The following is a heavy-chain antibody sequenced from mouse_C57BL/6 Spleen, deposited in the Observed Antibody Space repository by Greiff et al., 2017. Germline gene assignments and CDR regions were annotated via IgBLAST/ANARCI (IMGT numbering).Heavy chain of an antibody. J-gene: IGHJ2*01. CDR2: IDPENGDT. Sequence: EVQVVESGAELVRPGASVKLSCTASGFNIKDDYMHWVKQRPEQGLEWIGWIDPENGDTEYASKFQGKATITADTSSNTAYLQLSSLTSEDTAVYYCTTRGSSYYFDYWGQGTTLTVSS. CDR1: GFNIKDDY. CDR3: TTRGSSYYFDY. V-gene: IGHV14-4*01. D-gene: IGHD1-1*01.